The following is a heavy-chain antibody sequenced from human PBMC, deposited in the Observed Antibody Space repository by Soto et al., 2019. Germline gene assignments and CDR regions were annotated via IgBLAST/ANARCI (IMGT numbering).Heavy chain of an antibody. D-gene: IGHD3-10*01. CDR3: ARDALLWFGEGNYGMDV. J-gene: IGHJ6*02. Sequence: GGSLRLSCAASGFTFSSYEMNWVRQAPGKGLEWVSYISSSGSTIYYADSVEGRFTISRDNAKNSLYLQMNSLRAEDTAVYYCARDALLWFGEGNYGMDVWGQGTTVTVSS. CDR2: ISSSGSTI. V-gene: IGHV3-48*03. CDR1: GFTFSSYE.